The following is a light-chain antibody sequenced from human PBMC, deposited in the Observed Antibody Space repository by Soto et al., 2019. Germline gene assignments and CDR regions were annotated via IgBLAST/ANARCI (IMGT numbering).Light chain of an antibody. V-gene: IGKV1-39*01. CDR1: QSISSD. J-gene: IGKJ3*01. CDR3: LQSYSTTRT. CDR2: AAS. Sequence: DIQMTQSPSSLSASVGDRVTITFRASQSISSDLNWYQQKPGKAPKLLIYAASSLQSGVPSRFSGSGSETDFTLTTSRLQPEDFATYYCLQSYSTTRTFGPGTKVDIK.